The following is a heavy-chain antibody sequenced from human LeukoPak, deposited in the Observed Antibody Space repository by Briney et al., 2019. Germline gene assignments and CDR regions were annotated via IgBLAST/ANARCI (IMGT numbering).Heavy chain of an antibody. J-gene: IGHJ6*02. CDR1: GFTFSSYA. Sequence: GGSLRLSCAATGFTFSSYAMSWVRQAPGQGLEWVSAISGSGGSTYYADSVKGRFTISRDNSKNTLYLQMNSLRAEDTAVYYCAKDEYSSGWYPDYYYGMDVWGQGTTVIVSS. CDR2: ISGSGGST. CDR3: AKDEYSSGWYPDYYYGMDV. D-gene: IGHD6-19*01. V-gene: IGHV3-23*01.